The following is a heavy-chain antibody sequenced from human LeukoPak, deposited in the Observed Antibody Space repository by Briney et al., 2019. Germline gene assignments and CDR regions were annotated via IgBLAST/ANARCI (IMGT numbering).Heavy chain of an antibody. V-gene: IGHV3-48*04. D-gene: IGHD6-19*01. Sequence: GRSLRLSCAASGFTFSSYSMNWVRQAPGKGLEWVSYISSSSSTIYYADSVKGRFTISRDNAKNSLYLQMNSLRAEDTAVYYCAREQWLALQKGNAFDIWGQGTMVTVSS. CDR1: GFTFSSYS. CDR3: AREQWLALQKGNAFDI. J-gene: IGHJ3*02. CDR2: ISSSSSTI.